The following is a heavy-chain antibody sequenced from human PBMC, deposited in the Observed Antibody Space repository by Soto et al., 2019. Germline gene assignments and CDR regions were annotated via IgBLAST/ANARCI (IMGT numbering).Heavy chain of an antibody. Sequence: QVQLVQYGAEVKKPGAPVKVSCKPSGYTFTSKGIAWVRQAPGQGLEWMGWITAHNGHTNSAQKFPGRVTMTTDTSASAGDMELRSPSSDDTAVYYCAGSDYSSSWDWFDPWGQGTLVTVSS. D-gene: IGHD6-13*01. J-gene: IGHJ5*02. CDR3: AGSDYSSSWDWFDP. CDR1: GYTFTSKG. V-gene: IGHV1-18*01. CDR2: ITAHNGHT.